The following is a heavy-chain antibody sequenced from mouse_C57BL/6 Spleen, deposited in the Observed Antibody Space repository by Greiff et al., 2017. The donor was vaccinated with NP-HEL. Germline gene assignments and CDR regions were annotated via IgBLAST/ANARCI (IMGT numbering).Heavy chain of an antibody. V-gene: IGHV1-52*01. Sequence: VQLQQPGAELVRPGSSVKLSCKASGYTFTSYWMHWVKQRPIQGLEWIGNIDPSDSETHYNQKFKDKATLTVDKSSSTAYMQLSSLTSEDSSVYYCARSPYYGSSSFDYWGQGTTLTVSS. D-gene: IGHD1-1*01. CDR1: GYTFTSYW. J-gene: IGHJ2*01. CDR2: IDPSDSET. CDR3: ARSPYYGSSSFDY.